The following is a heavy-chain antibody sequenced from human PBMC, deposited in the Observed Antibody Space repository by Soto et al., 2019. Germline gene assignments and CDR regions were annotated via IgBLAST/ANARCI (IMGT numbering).Heavy chain of an antibody. D-gene: IGHD2-15*01. CDR2: INGDGSEK. CDR1: GFTFSSYW. Sequence: EVQLVESGGGLVQPGGSLRLSCVASGFTFSSYWMQWVRQAPGKGLDWVANINGDGSEKNYVESVKGRITISRDNAKNSLYLRMNSLRDEDMAVHFCLRAADYGSGGGWYDAYDMWGQGTMVTVSS. J-gene: IGHJ3*02. V-gene: IGHV3-7*01. CDR3: LRAADYGSGGGWYDAYDM.